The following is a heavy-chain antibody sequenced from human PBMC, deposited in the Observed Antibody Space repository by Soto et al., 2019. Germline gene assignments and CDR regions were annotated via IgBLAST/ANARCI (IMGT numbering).Heavy chain of an antibody. CDR3: AKEAYSSSWYTLYYYYGMDV. V-gene: IGHV3-23*01. D-gene: IGHD6-13*01. J-gene: IGHJ6*02. Sequence: GGSLRLSCAASGFTFSSYAMSWVRQAPGKGLEWVSAISGSGGSTYYADSVKGRFTISRDNSKNTLYLQMNSLRAEDTAVYYCAKEAYSSSWYTLYYYYGMDVWGQGTTVTVSS. CDR1: GFTFSSYA. CDR2: ISGSGGST.